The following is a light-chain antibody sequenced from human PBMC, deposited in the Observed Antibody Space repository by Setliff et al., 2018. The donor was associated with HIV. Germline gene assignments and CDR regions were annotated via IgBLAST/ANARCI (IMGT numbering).Light chain of an antibody. V-gene: IGLV2-14*01. CDR2: EVS. Sequence: QSVLTQPASVSGSPGQSITISCTGTNSDVGDYNYVSWYQQHPGKAPKLIISEVSNRPSGVSNRFSGSKSGNTASLTISGLQAEDEADYYCSSYTSINTFYVFGTGTKGTVL. CDR3: SSYTSINTFYV. CDR1: NSDVGDYNY. J-gene: IGLJ1*01.